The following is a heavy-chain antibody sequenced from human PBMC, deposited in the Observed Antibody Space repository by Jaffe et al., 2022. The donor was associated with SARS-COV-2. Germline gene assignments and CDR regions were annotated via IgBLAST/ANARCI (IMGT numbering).Heavy chain of an antibody. CDR3: ARYYFSYYGMDV. D-gene: IGHD3-10*01. CDR2: IYSGGST. CDR1: GLTVSSAY. Sequence: EVQLVESGGNLIQPGGSLRLSCAASGLTVSSAYMSWVRQAPGKGLECVSVIYSGGSTYYADSVKGRFTISRDNSKNTVYLQMNSLTVEDTAVYYCARYYFSYYGMDVWGQGTTVTVSS. V-gene: IGHV3-53*01. J-gene: IGHJ6*02.